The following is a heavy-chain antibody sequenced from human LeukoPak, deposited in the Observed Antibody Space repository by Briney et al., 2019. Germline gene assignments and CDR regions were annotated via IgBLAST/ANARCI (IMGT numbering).Heavy chain of an antibody. CDR3: AKQANNWFDP. Sequence: KAGGSLRLSCAASGFIFSTYSMNWVRQAPGKGLEWVSSISGSSSYIYYADSMKGRFTISRDNSKNTLYLQMNSLRAEDTAVYYCAKQANNWFDPWGQGTLVTVSS. CDR2: ISGSSSYI. J-gene: IGHJ5*02. CDR1: GFIFSTYS. D-gene: IGHD6-13*01. V-gene: IGHV3-21*04.